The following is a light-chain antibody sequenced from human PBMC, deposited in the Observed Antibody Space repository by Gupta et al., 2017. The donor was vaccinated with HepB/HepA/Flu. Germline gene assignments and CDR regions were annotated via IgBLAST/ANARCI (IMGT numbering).Light chain of an antibody. CDR3: RQHDTFPFT. Sequence: DIQMTQSPSSLSASVGDRVTITCRASHGITNNLGWFQQKPGKAPKRLIYETSSLEGGVPSRFSGSGSDTEFTLTISSLQPADFATYYCRQHDTFPFTFGQGTKMDIK. J-gene: IGKJ2*01. V-gene: IGKV1-17*01. CDR1: HGITNN. CDR2: ETS.